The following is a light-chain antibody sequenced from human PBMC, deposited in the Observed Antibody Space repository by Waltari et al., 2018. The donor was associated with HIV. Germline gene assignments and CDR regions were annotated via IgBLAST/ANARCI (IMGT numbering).Light chain of an antibody. J-gene: IGLJ2*01. Sequence: QSALSQPASVSGSPGQSVTVSCSGTSLDVGLYPLISWYQHHPGKGPKLLVHEVKKRPSGVSDHFSGSRSGNSASLTFSGLQSGDEAHYYCASNRLDYTLIFGGGTKLTVL. CDR2: EVK. V-gene: IGLV2-14*02. CDR3: ASNRLDYTLI. CDR1: SLDVGLYPL.